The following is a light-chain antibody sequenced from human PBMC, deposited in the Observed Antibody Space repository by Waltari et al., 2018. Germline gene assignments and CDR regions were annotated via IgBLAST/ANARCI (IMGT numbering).Light chain of an antibody. J-gene: IGLJ3*02. V-gene: IGLV1-44*01. Sequence: QSVLTQPPSASGTPGHRVAISCSGTNSNIGNNPVSWYQQLPGTAPKLLIFINNQRPAGVPDRFSASKSCTSASLAISGLQSDDEADYYCAAWDDSLNVWVFGGGTKVTVL. CDR3: AAWDDSLNVWV. CDR2: INN. CDR1: NSNIGNNP.